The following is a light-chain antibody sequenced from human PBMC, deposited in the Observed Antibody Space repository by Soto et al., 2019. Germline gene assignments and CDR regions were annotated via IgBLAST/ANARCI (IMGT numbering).Light chain of an antibody. CDR1: QSVISTY. CDR2: GAS. Sequence: EIVLTQSPGTLSLSPGERATLSCSSSQSVISTYLAWYQQKPGQAPRLLIYGASSRATGIPDRFSGSGSGTDFTLTISRLEPGDFAVYYCQQYGSSPITFGQGTRLEIK. V-gene: IGKV3-20*01. CDR3: QQYGSSPIT. J-gene: IGKJ5*01.